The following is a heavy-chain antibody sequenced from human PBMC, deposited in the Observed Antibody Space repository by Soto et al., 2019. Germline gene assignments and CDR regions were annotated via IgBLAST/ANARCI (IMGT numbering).Heavy chain of an antibody. CDR3: ARDKITGLFDH. Sequence: PSETLSLTCAVSGGSISSGGYSWSWIRQPPGKGLEWIGYIYHSGSTYYNPSLKSRVTISVDRSKNQFSLKLTSVTAADTAVYYCARDKITGLFDHWGQGTLVTVSS. V-gene: IGHV4-30-2*01. CDR2: IYHSGST. D-gene: IGHD2-8*02. CDR1: GGSISSGGYS. J-gene: IGHJ4*02.